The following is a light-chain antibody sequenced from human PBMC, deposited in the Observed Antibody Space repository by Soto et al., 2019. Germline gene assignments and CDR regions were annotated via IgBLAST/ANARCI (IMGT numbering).Light chain of an antibody. CDR3: QQSYSSPPT. CDR2: AAS. V-gene: IGKV1-39*01. J-gene: IGKJ2*01. Sequence: IQMTQSPSSLSASVGDRVTITCRSSQLISTDLNWYQQKLGKAPRLLIYAASTLQTGVPSRFSGSGSATDFTLTIRSLQPEDSATYYCQQSYSSPPTFGQGTRLEIK. CDR1: QLISTD.